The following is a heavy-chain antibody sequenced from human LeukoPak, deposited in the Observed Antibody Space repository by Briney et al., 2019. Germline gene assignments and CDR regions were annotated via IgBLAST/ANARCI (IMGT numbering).Heavy chain of an antibody. CDR1: GGSISSYY. J-gene: IGHJ4*02. V-gene: IGHV4-59*01. D-gene: IGHD3-16*01. CDR2: IYYSGST. CDR3: ARVLGGFDY. Sequence: SETLSLTCTVSGGSISSYYWSWIRQPPGKGLEWIGYIYYSGSTNYNPSLKSRVTISVDTSKNQFSLKLSSVTAADTALYYCARVLGGFDYWGQGTLVTVSS.